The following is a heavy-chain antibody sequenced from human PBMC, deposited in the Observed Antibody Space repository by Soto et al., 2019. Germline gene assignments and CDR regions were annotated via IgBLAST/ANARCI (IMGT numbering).Heavy chain of an antibody. CDR1: GGTFSSYA. Sequence: QVQLVQSGAEVKKPGSSVKVSCKASGGTFSSYAISWVRQAPGQGLEWMGGIIPIFGTANYAQKFQGRVTITADESTSTGYMELSRLRSEETEVYYSERVCGGDCYGGGGQGTLGIVSS. CDR2: IIPIFGTA. V-gene: IGHV1-69*12. J-gene: IGHJ4*02. CDR3: ERVCGGDCYGG. D-gene: IGHD2-21*02.